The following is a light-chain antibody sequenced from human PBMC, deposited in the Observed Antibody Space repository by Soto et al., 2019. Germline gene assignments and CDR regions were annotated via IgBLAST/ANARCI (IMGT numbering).Light chain of an antibody. CDR2: GNS. V-gene: IGLV1-40*01. CDR3: QSYDSSLSGVV. CDR1: SSNIGAGYD. Sequence: QAVLTQPPSVSGAPGQRVTISCTGSSSNIGAGYDVHWYQQFQGTAPKLLIHGNSNRPSGVPDRFSGSKSGTSASLAITGLQAEDEADYYCQSYDSSLSGVVFGGGTKVTVL. J-gene: IGLJ2*01.